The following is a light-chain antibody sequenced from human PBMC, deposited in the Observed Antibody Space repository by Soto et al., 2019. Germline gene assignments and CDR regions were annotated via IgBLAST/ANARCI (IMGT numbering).Light chain of an antibody. V-gene: IGKV1-5*03. CDR3: QQYSTGWS. CDR1: PDIGKC. J-gene: IGKJ1*01. Sequence: IPMTQCPSSVSGSXGDRVSIPCQTTPDIGKCLDGYQQRKGXAPQLXIYTASNLEGGVTSRFSGSGYGKEFNITISSLQPDDFATYDCQQYSTGWSFGQGTKVDIK. CDR2: TAS.